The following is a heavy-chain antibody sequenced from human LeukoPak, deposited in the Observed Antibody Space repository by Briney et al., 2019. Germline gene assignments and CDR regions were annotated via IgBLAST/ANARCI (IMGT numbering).Heavy chain of an antibody. CDR2: INHSGST. J-gene: IGHJ4*02. CDR3: ARRQKPLLLWFGELSGHFDY. Sequence: SETLSLTCAVYGGSFSGYYWSWIRQPPGKGLEWIGEINHSGSTNYNPSLRSRVTISVDTSKNQFSLKLSSVTAADTAVYYCARRQKPLLLWFGELSGHFDYWGQGTLVTASS. CDR1: GGSFSGYY. V-gene: IGHV4-34*01. D-gene: IGHD3-10*01.